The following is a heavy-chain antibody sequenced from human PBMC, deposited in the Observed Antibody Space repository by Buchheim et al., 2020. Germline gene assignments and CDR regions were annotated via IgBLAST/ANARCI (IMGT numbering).Heavy chain of an antibody. Sequence: EVQLLESGGGVVQPGGSLTLSCAASGFTFRNYGMSWVRQAPGKGLEWISTISGGGNNAWYADSMKGRVTVSRDNSKSMLYFQINDLRAEDTAVYYCAKIKQLVQDYLDYWGQGTL. J-gene: IGHJ4*02. CDR2: ISGGGNNA. CDR3: AKIKQLVQDYLDY. CDR1: GFTFRNYG. D-gene: IGHD6-6*01. V-gene: IGHV3-23*01.